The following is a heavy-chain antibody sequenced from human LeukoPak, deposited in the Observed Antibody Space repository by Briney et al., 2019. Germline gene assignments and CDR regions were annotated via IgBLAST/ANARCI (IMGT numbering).Heavy chain of an antibody. CDR2: ISAYNGNT. Sequence: EASVKASCKASGYTFTSYGISWVRQAPGQGLGWMGWISAYNGNTNYAQKLQGRVTMTTDTSTSTAYMELRSLRSDDTAVYYCAREYSSGWHLVNWFDPWGQGTLVTVSS. CDR1: GYTFTSYG. CDR3: AREYSSGWHLVNWFDP. D-gene: IGHD6-19*01. V-gene: IGHV1-18*01. J-gene: IGHJ5*02.